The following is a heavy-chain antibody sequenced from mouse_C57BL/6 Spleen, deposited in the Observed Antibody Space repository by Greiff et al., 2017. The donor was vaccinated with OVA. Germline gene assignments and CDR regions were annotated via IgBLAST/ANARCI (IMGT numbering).Heavy chain of an antibody. CDR1: GYSITSGYY. CDR2: ISYDGSN. Sequence: EVKVEESGPGLVKPSQSLSLTCSVTGYSITSGYYWNWIRQFPGNKLEWMCYISYDGSNNYNPSLKNRISITRDTSKNQFFLKLNSVTTEDTATYYCAGGSSYYFDYWGQGTTLTVSS. J-gene: IGHJ2*01. D-gene: IGHD1-1*01. V-gene: IGHV3-6*01. CDR3: AGGSSYYFDY.